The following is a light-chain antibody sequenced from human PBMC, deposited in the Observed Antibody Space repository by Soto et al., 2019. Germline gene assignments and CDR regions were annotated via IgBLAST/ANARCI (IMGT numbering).Light chain of an antibody. J-gene: IGKJ4*01. CDR2: EAS. V-gene: IGKV3-15*01. Sequence: EIVMTQSPATLSLSPGERATLSCRASHRVSSYLAWYQQKPDQAPRLLIYEASTRATGIPARFSGSGSGTEFTLTISSLQSEDFAVYYCQQYNNWPLTFGAGTKVDIK. CDR3: QQYNNWPLT. CDR1: HRVSSY.